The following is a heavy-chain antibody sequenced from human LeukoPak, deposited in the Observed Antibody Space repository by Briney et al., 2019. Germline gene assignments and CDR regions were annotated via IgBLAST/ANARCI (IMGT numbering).Heavy chain of an antibody. D-gene: IGHD4-17*01. CDR1: GGSISSSSYY. V-gene: IGHV4-39*07. CDR3: ARRTVTTWDYYYYYMDV. J-gene: IGHJ6*03. Sequence: SETLSLTCTVSGGSISSSSYYWGWIRQPPGKGLEWIGSIYYSGSTYYNPSLKSRVTISVDKSKNQFSLKLSSVTAADTAVYYCARRTVTTWDYYYYYMDVWGKGTTVTVSS. CDR2: IYYSGST.